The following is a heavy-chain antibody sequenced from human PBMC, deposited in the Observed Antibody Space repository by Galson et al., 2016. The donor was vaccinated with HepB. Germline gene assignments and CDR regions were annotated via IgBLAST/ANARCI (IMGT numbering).Heavy chain of an antibody. V-gene: IGHV3-53*01. CDR1: GFTVSSNY. Sequence: SLRLSCAASGFTVSSNYMSWVRQAPGKGLEWVSVIDSGGSTSYADSVKGRFTISRDNSKHTVYLQMNSLRAEDTALYYCARDRPVTTSGYWGQGTLVTVSS. CDR2: IDSGGST. J-gene: IGHJ4*02. CDR3: ARDRPVTTSGY. D-gene: IGHD4-11*01.